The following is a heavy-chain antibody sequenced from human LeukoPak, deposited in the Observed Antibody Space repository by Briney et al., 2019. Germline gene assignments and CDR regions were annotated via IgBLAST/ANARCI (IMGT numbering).Heavy chain of an antibody. D-gene: IGHD3-3*01. J-gene: IGHJ6*02. Sequence: ASVKVSCKASGGTFSSYANSWVRQAPGQGLEWMGRINPNSGGTNYAQKFQGRVTMTRDTSISTAYMELSRLRSDDTAVYYCARGGYDFVYYYYGMDVWGQGTTVTVSS. CDR3: ARGGYDFVYYYYGMDV. V-gene: IGHV1-2*06. CDR1: GGTFSSYA. CDR2: INPNSGGT.